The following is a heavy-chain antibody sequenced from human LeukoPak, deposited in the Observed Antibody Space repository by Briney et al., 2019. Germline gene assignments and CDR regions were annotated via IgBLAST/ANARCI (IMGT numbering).Heavy chain of an antibody. V-gene: IGHV3-21*01. D-gene: IGHD1-26*01. Sequence: PGGSLRLSCAASGLSFSNYAMNWVRQAPGKGLEWVSSISSSTTYIYYADSVKGRVTISRDNAKNSVYLQMNSLRAEDTAVYYCATLVGLTPHWGQGTLVTVSS. CDR3: ATLVGLTPH. CDR1: GLSFSNYA. J-gene: IGHJ4*02. CDR2: ISSSTTYI.